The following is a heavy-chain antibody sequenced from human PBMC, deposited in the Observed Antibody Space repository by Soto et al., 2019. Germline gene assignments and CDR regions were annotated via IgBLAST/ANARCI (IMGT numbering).Heavy chain of an antibody. D-gene: IGHD3-10*02. Sequence: GGTLRLCCAASGFNFNTYAMSWVRQAPGKGLEWVSGISGGGGSIHYVDSVKGRFTISRDNSKNTLYLQMSSLRGEDKAVYYCAKGKSSNYVSHAFDVWGQGTMVTVSS. CDR1: GFNFNTYA. CDR2: ISGGGGSI. V-gene: IGHV3-23*01. J-gene: IGHJ3*01. CDR3: AKGKSSNYVSHAFDV.